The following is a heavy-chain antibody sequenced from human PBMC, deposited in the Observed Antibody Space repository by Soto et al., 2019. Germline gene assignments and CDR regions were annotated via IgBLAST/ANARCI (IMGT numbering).Heavy chain of an antibody. D-gene: IGHD3-10*01. CDR2: ISSSSSYI. V-gene: IGHV3-21*01. CDR3: ARDLRTGVDNRFDP. Sequence: GGSLRLSCAASGFTFSNYSMNWVRQAPGKGLEWVSSISSSSSYIYYADSVKGRFTISRDNAKNSLYLQMNSLRAEDTALYYCARDLRTGVDNRFDPWGQGTLVTVSS. J-gene: IGHJ5*02. CDR1: GFTFSNYS.